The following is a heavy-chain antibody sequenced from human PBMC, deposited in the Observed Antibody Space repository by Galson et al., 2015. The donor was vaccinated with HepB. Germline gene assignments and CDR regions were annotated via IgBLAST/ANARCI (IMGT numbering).Heavy chain of an antibody. CDR2: ISNSGDST. V-gene: IGHV3-23*01. J-gene: IGHJ4*02. CDR3: AKGISGGYPDFFFYF. CDR1: GFTFKNFP. D-gene: IGHD1-26*01. Sequence: SLRLSCAASGFTFKNFPMNWVRQAPGKGLEWVSAISNSGDSTDYADTVKGRFTISRDNSKNTLSLQMSSLRAEDTAVYYCAKGISGGYPDFFFYFWGQGTLVPVSS.